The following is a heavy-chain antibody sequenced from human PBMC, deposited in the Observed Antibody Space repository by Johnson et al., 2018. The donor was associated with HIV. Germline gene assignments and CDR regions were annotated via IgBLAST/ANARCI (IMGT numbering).Heavy chain of an antibody. CDR1: GFTFSSYW. J-gene: IGHJ3*02. D-gene: IGHD3-22*01. Sequence: VQLVESGGGLVQPGGSLRLSCAASGFTFSSYWMSWVRQAPGKGLEWVANIKQDGSEKYYVDSVKGRFTISRDNAKNSLYLQMNSLRVEDTAVYYCAKGDDYYDSSGYYRQGAFDIWGQGTMVTVSS. CDR2: IKQDGSEK. CDR3: AKGDDYYDSSGYYRQGAFDI. V-gene: IGHV3-7*01.